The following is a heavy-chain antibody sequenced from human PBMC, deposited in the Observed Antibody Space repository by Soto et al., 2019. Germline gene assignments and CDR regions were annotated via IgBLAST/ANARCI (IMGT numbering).Heavy chain of an antibody. CDR2: ISSSGSTI. Sequence: GGSLRLSCAASGFTFSSYEMNWVRQAPGKGLEWVSYISSSGSTIYYADPVKGRFTISRDNAKNSLYLQMNSLRAEDTAVYYCASRSGYYTGRAFDIWGQGTMVTVSS. J-gene: IGHJ3*02. V-gene: IGHV3-48*03. D-gene: IGHD3-22*01. CDR1: GFTFSSYE. CDR3: ASRSGYYTGRAFDI.